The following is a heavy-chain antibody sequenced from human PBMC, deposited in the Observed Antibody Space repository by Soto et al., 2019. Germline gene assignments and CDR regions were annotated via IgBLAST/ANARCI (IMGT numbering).Heavy chain of an antibody. CDR2: ISAYSGNT. Sequence: QVHLVQSGSEVKEPGASVKVSCKTSGYTFTSYAINWVRQAPGHGLEWMGWISAYSGNTKYAQRLQGRVTMTTDTSMSTAYMELRTLRSDDTAVYYCARDQTELAYWGQGTLVTVSS. V-gene: IGHV1-18*04. J-gene: IGHJ4*02. CDR3: ARDQTELAY. CDR1: GYTFTSYA.